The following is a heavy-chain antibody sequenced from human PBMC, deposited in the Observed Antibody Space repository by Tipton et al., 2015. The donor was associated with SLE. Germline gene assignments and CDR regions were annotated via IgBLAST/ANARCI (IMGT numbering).Heavy chain of an antibody. CDR3: ARQWQWLVRGYFDY. CDR2: IYTSGST. V-gene: IGHV4-61*02. J-gene: IGHJ4*02. D-gene: IGHD6-19*01. CDR1: GGSISSGSYY. Sequence: TLSLTCTVSGGSISSGSYYWSWIRQPAGKGLEWIGRIYTSGSTNYNPSLKSRVTISVDTSKNQFSLKLSSVTAADTAVYYCARQWQWLVRGYFDYWGQGTLVTVSS.